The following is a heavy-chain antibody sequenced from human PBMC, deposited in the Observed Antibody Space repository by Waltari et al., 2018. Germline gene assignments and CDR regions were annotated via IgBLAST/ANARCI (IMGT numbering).Heavy chain of an antibody. D-gene: IGHD3-22*01. CDR1: GGTFSSYA. J-gene: IGHJ4*02. CDR2: IIPIFGTA. CDR3: ARGENYYDSSGYYQFDY. Sequence: QVQLVQSGAEVKKPGSSVKVSCKASGGTFSSYAISWVRQAPGQGLEWMGGIIPIFGTANDAQKCQGRVTITTDESTSTAYMELSSLRSEDTAVYYCARGENYYDSSGYYQFDYWGQGTLVTVSS. V-gene: IGHV1-69*05.